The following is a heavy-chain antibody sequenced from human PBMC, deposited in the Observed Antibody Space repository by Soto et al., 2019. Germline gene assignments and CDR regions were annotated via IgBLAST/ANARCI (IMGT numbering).Heavy chain of an antibody. CDR2: MSHSGGT. D-gene: IGHD1-1*01. Sequence: QVQLQQWGAGLLKPSETLSLTCAVYGGFVSSGNYYWSWIRQPPGKGLEWIGEMSHSGGTHFNPSLKSRVTISVDTSKNQFSLKMSSVTAADTALYYCARVERGTATTVVAAFDIWGPGTMVTVSS. CDR1: GGFVSSGNYY. CDR3: ARVERGTATTVVAAFDI. V-gene: IGHV4-34*01. J-gene: IGHJ3*02.